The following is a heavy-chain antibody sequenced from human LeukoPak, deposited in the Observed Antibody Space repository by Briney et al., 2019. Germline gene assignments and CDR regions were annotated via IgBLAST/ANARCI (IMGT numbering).Heavy chain of an antibody. CDR2: IYYSGST. CDR3: ARKWNYYDSSGSFDY. Sequence: SETLSLTCTVSGGSISSSSYYWGWIRQPPGKGLEWIGYIYYSGSTNYNPSLKSRVTISVDTSKNQFSLKLNSVTAADTAVYYCARKWNYYDSSGSFDYWGQGTLVTVSS. D-gene: IGHD3-22*01. V-gene: IGHV4-61*05. CDR1: GGSISSSSYY. J-gene: IGHJ4*02.